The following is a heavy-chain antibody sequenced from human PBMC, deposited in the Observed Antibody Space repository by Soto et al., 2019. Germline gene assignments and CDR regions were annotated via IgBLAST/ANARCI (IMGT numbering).Heavy chain of an antibody. D-gene: IGHD4-17*01. V-gene: IGHV4-30-2*01. CDR3: ASGRTTALDY. CDR1: GGSISSGGYS. Sequence: SETLSLTCAVSGGSISSGGYSWSWIRQPPGKGLEWIGYIYHSGSTYYNPSLKSRVTISVDRSKNQFSLKLSSVTAANTAVYYCASGRTTALDYWGQGTLVTVSS. J-gene: IGHJ4*02. CDR2: IYHSGST.